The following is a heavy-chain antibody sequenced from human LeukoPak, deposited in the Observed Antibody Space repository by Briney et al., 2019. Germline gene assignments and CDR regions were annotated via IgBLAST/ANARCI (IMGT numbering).Heavy chain of an antibody. CDR1: GGSINSYY. V-gene: IGHV4-4*07. CDR2: IYSSGST. J-gene: IGHJ4*02. CDR3: ARGGKATVVTM. D-gene: IGHD4-23*01. Sequence: PSETLSLTCSVSGGSINSYYWSWIRQPAGKGLEWIGRIYSSGSTNYNPSLKSRVSMSVDTSKNQFSLKLTSVTAADTAVYYCARGGKATVVTMWGQGILVTVSS.